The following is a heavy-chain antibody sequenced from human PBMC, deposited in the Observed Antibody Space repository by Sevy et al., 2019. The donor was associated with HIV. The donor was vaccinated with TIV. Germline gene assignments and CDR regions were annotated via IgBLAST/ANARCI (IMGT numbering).Heavy chain of an antibody. CDR2: MWFDGSNK. Sequence: GGSLRLSCEASGFPFTNHGVHWVRQAPGKGLAWVTLMWFDGSNKYYADSVKGRFTVSREDSKNTLYLQMNSLRADDTAIYYCARDREFYDHGEYGPTSAPDLWGQRTLVTVSS. J-gene: IGHJ5*02. CDR1: GFPFTNHG. D-gene: IGHD4-17*01. CDR3: ARDREFYDHGEYGPTSAPDL. V-gene: IGHV3-33*08.